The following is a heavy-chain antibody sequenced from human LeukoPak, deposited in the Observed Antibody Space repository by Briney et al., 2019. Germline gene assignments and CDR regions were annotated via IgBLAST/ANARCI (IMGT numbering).Heavy chain of an antibody. CDR3: ARGRGTGYSYVDY. Sequence: GRSLRLSCAASGFTFSSYAMYWVRQAPGKGLEWVAVISYDGGNKYYADSVKGRFITSRDNSKNTLYLQMNSLRAEDTAVYYCARGRGTGYSYVDYWGQGALVTVSS. D-gene: IGHD5-18*01. J-gene: IGHJ4*02. CDR1: GFTFSSYA. V-gene: IGHV3-30-3*01. CDR2: ISYDGGNK.